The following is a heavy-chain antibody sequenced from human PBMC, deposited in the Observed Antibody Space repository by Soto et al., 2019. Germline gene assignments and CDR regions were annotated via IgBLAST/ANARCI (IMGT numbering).Heavy chain of an antibody. J-gene: IGHJ6*02. CDR2: IYYTRSP. D-gene: IGHD3-3*01. CDR1: GGSVSSESHY. V-gene: IGHV4-61*01. Sequence: QVQLQESGPGLVKPSETLSLTCTVSGGSVSSESHYWSWIRQTPGKGLEWIGYIYYTRSPKYNPSLRGRVTMSVDTSRDQVSLRLRSVTRADTAVYYCAREQYDFRSGSYYYAMEVWGQGTKVTVSS. CDR3: AREQYDFRSGSYYYAMEV.